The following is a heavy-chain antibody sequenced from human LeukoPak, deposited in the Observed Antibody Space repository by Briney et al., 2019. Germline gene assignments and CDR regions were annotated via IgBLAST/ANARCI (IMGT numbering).Heavy chain of an antibody. CDR2: IYYSGST. J-gene: IGHJ4*02. CDR1: GGSISSYY. D-gene: IGHD6-19*01. Sequence: PSETLSLTCTVSGGSISSYYWSWIRQPPGKGLEWIGYIYYSGSTNYNPSLKSRVTISVDTSKNQFSLKLSSVTAADTDVYYCARVGVAGTGFDYWGQGTLVTVSS. V-gene: IGHV4-59*01. CDR3: ARVGVAGTGFDY.